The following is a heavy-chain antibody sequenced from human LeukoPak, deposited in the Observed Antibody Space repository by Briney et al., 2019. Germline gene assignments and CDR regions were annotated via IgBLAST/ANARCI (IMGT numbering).Heavy chain of an antibody. CDR2: MGPNNGNT. CDR1: GYTFTSYD. Sequence: GASVEVSCRASGYTFTSYDINWVRQATGQGLEWMGWMGPNNGNTGYAQKFQGRVTMTRNTSISTAYMELSSLRSEDTAVYYCARGRKTGTRVAVDIWGQGTMVTVSS. V-gene: IGHV1-8*01. J-gene: IGHJ3*02. CDR3: ARGRKTGTRVAVDI.